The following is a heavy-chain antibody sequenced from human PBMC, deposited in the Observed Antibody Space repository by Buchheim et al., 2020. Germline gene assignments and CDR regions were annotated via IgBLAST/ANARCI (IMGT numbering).Heavy chain of an antibody. CDR1: GGSISNGGYY. CDR3: ATPYYDFWSGYYSSTYYYYGMDV. J-gene: IGHJ6*02. Sequence: QVQLQESSPGLVKPSQTLSLTCTVSGGSISNGGYYWSWIRQHPGKGLEWIGYIYYSGSTYYNPSLKSRVTISVDTSKNQFSLKLSSVTAADTAVYYCATPYYDFWSGYYSSTYYYYGMDVWGQGTT. CDR2: IYYSGST. V-gene: IGHV4-31*03. D-gene: IGHD3-3*01.